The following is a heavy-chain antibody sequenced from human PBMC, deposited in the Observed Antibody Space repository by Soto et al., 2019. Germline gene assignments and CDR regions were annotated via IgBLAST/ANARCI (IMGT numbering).Heavy chain of an antibody. CDR2: IIPIFGTA. Sequence: SVKVSCKASGGTFSSYAISWVRQAPGQGLEWMGGIIPIFGTANYAQKFQGRVTITADESTSTAYMELSSLRSEDTAVYYCASRLPGIAVAGTLAGGFDPWGQGTMVTVSS. CDR1: GGTFSSYA. CDR3: ASRLPGIAVAGTLAGGFDP. D-gene: IGHD6-19*01. J-gene: IGHJ5*02. V-gene: IGHV1-69*13.